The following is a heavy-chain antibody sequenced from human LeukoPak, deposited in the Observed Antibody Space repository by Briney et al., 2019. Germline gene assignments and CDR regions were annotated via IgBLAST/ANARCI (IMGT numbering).Heavy chain of an antibody. J-gene: IGHJ4*02. CDR1: GFTFSSYA. CDR3: AKDRYSTSLCFFDY. V-gene: IGHV3-23*01. CDR2: ISGSGVST. Sequence: PGGSLRLSCAASGFTFSSYAMSWVRQAPGKGLEWVSDISGSGVSTYYADSVKGRFSISRDNSKNTLYLQMNSLRADDTAVYYCAKDRYSTSLCFFDYWGQGTLVTVSS. D-gene: IGHD6-13*01.